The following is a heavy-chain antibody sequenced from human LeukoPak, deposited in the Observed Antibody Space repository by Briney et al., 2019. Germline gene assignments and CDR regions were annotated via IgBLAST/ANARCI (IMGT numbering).Heavy chain of an antibody. V-gene: IGHV3-30*18. Sequence: GGSLRLSCAASGFTFSSYGMHWVRQAPGKGLEWVAVISYDGSNKYYADSVKGRFTISRDNSKNTLYLQMNSLRAEDTAVYYCAKDMQVVSYYYYGMDVWGQGTTVTVSS. D-gene: IGHD3-22*01. CDR3: AKDMQVVSYYYYGMDV. J-gene: IGHJ6*02. CDR1: GFTFSSYG. CDR2: ISYDGSNK.